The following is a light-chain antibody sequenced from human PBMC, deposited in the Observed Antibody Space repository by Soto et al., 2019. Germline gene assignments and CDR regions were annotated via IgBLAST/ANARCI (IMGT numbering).Light chain of an antibody. J-gene: IGKJ2*01. Sequence: DIQMTQSPSTLSASVGDRVTITCRASQSISSWLAWYQQKPGKAPKLRIYKASCLESGVPSRFSGSGSGTEFPLTISSLQPDDFASHYCQQYNSYPYTFGQGTKLEIK. V-gene: IGKV1-5*03. CDR2: KAS. CDR1: QSISSW. CDR3: QQYNSYPYT.